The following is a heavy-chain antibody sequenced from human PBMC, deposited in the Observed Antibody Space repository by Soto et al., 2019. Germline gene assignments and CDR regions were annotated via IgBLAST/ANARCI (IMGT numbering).Heavy chain of an antibody. J-gene: IGHJ4*02. Sequence: ASVKVSCKASGYTFTRYGISWVRQAPGQGLEWMGWISVYNGNTKYTQKVQGRVTMTTDTSTRTAYMELRSLRSDDTAVYYCARAGDSSSWADYWGQGSPVTVSS. V-gene: IGHV1-18*01. CDR2: ISVYNGNT. CDR1: GYTFTRYG. D-gene: IGHD6-13*01. CDR3: ARAGDSSSWADY.